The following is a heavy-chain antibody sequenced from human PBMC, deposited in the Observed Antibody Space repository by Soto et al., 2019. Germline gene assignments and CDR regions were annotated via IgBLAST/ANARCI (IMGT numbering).Heavy chain of an antibody. J-gene: IGHJ6*02. V-gene: IGHV4-30-2*01. CDR2: IYHSGST. CDR1: GGSISSGGYS. CDR3: VSRHGHYYYGMDV. Sequence: QLQLQESGSGLVKPSQTLSLTCAVSGGSISSGGYSWSWIRQPPGKGLEWIGYIYHSGSTYYNPSLKSRVTISVDRSKNQFSLKLSSVTAADTAVYYCVSRHGHYYYGMDVWGQGTTVTVSS.